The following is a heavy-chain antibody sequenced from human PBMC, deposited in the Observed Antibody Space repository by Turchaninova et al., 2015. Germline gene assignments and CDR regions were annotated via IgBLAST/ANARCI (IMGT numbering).Heavy chain of an antibody. CDR1: GFTFSSDA. V-gene: IGHV3-23*04. J-gene: IGHJ4*02. CDR2: VSGGGDST. Sequence: EGLLVESGGGLVQPGGSLGPSGRASGFTFSSDARSWGRQAAGKGLEWVSAVSGGGDSTCYAGSVNGRFTISRDNSKNTLSLQMNSLRAEDTAVYYCAKDGYNFWFFDYWGQGTLVTVSS. D-gene: IGHD5-24*01. CDR3: AKDGYNFWFFDY.